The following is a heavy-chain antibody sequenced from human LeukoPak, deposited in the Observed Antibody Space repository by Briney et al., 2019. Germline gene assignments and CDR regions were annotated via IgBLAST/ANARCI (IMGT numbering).Heavy chain of an antibody. J-gene: IGHJ4*02. Sequence: GSSVKVSCKASGGTFSSYAIGWVRQAPGQGLEWMGGIIPIFGTANYAQKFQGGVTITADESTSTAYMEMSSLRSEDTAVYYCARDGPAYCSGGSCYSGYWGQGTLVTVSS. CDR1: GGTFSSYA. V-gene: IGHV1-69*01. D-gene: IGHD2-15*01. CDR2: IIPIFGTA. CDR3: ARDGPAYCSGGSCYSGY.